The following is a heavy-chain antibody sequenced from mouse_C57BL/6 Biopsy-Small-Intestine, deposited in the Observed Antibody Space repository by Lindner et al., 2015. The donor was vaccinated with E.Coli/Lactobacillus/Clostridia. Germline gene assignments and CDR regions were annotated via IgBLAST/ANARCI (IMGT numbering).Heavy chain of an antibody. J-gene: IGHJ3*01. Sequence: VQLQESGAELMKPGASAKLSCKATGYTFTGYWIEWVKQRPGHGLEWIGEILPGSDNTNYNEKFKGKATFTADTSSNTAYMELSSLTTEDSAIYYCASNWGFVYWGRGTLVTVSA. CDR2: ILPGSDNT. V-gene: IGHV1-9*01. CDR3: ASNWGFVY. CDR1: GYTFTGYW. D-gene: IGHD4-1*01.